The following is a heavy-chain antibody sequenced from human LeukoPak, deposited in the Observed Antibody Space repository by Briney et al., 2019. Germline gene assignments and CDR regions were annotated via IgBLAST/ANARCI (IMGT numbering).Heavy chain of an antibody. D-gene: IGHD2-2*01. CDR1: GGTFSSYA. CDR3: AREDHTGVPAAMLYLYGGYFDY. J-gene: IGHJ4*02. V-gene: IGHV1-69*06. CDR2: IIPIFGTA. Sequence: SVKVSCKASGGTFSSYAISWVRQAPGQGLEWMGGIIPIFGTANYAQKFQGRVTITADKSTSTAYMELSSLRSEDTAVYYCAREDHTGVPAAMLYLYGGYFDYWGQGTLVTVSS.